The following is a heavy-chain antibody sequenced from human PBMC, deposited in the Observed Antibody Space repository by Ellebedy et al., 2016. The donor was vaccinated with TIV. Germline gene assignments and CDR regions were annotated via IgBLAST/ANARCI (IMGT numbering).Heavy chain of an antibody. CDR2: ISWNSGSI. D-gene: IGHD2-8*01. J-gene: IGHJ4*02. CDR1: RFTFSTYA. V-gene: IGHV3-9*01. Sequence: PGGSLRLSCAASRFTFSTYAMHWVRQAPGKGLEWVSGISWNSGSIVYADSVKGRFTISRDNAKNSLYLQMNSLRVEDTALYYCTKVGVGKWGQGTLVTVSS. CDR3: TKVGVGK.